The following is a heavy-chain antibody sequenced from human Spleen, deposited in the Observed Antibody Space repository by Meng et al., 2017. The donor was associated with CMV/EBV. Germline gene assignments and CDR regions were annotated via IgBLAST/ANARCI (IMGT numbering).Heavy chain of an antibody. CDR3: ATHPRRLLIPPPFDY. CDR1: GDTYRSYS. CDR2: IIPVYGTA. V-gene: IGHV1-69*12. D-gene: IGHD2/OR15-2a*01. Sequence: VQRVPSGGGLKKPGSQGKVSCKASGDTYRSYSISWVRQAPGQGLEWMGGIIPVYGTANYAAKFQGRVTITAVESTGTVYMELTTLGSEDTAVYYCATHPRRLLIPPPFDYWGQGTLVTVSS. J-gene: IGHJ4*02.